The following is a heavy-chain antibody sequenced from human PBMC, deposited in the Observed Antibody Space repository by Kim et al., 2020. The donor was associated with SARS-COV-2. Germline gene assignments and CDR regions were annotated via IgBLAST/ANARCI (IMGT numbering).Heavy chain of an antibody. Sequence: SETLSLTCAVYGGSFSGYYWSWIRQPPGKGLEWIGEINHSGSTNYNPSLKSRVTISVDTSKNQFSLKLSSVTAADTAVYYCARGPRITMVRGVFYYFDYWGQGTLVTVSS. CDR2: INHSGST. V-gene: IGHV4-34*01. D-gene: IGHD3-10*01. CDR3: ARGPRITMVRGVFYYFDY. J-gene: IGHJ4*02. CDR1: GGSFSGYY.